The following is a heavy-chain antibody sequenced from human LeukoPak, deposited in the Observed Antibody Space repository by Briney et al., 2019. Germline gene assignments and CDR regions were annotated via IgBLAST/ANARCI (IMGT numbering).Heavy chain of an antibody. CDR1: GGSISSYY. Sequence: NASETLSLTCTVSGGSISSYYWSWIRQPPGKGLEWIGYIYYSGSTNYNPSLKSRVTISVDTSKNQFSLKLSSVTAADTAVYYCARHCGDYGRCYPFDIWGQGTMVTVSS. CDR2: IYYSGST. D-gene: IGHD4-17*01. CDR3: ARHCGDYGRCYPFDI. V-gene: IGHV4-59*08. J-gene: IGHJ3*02.